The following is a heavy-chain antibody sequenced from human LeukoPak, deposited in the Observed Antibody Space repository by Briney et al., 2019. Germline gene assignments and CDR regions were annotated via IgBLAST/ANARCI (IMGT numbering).Heavy chain of an antibody. D-gene: IGHD3-22*01. CDR3: ARVQRRGPYYYDSSGYLNWFDP. CDR1: GGSFSGYY. CDR2: INHSGST. Sequence: SETLSLTCAVYGGSFSGYYWSWIRQPPGKGLEWIGEINHSGSTNYNPSLKSRVTISVDTSKNQFSLKLSSVTAADTAVYYCARVQRRGPYYYDSSGYLNWFDPWGQGTLVTVSS. J-gene: IGHJ5*02. V-gene: IGHV4-34*01.